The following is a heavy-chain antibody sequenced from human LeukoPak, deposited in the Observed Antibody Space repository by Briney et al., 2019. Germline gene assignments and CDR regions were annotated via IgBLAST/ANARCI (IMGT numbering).Heavy chain of an antibody. J-gene: IGHJ6*02. CDR2: IYYSGST. Sequence: SETLSLTCTVSGDSISSYYWSWIRQPPGKGLEWIGYIYYSGSTKYNPSLKSRVTISVDTSKNQFSLKLSSVTAADTAVYYCARDAIPYDMDVWGQGTTVTVSS. V-gene: IGHV4-59*12. CDR3: ARDAIPYDMDV. D-gene: IGHD2-21*01. CDR1: GDSISSYY.